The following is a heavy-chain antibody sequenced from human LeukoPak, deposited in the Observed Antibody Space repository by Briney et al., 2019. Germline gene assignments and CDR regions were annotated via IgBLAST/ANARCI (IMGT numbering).Heavy chain of an antibody. D-gene: IGHD6-13*01. Sequence: GGSLRLSCAASGFTFSSYSMNWVRQAPGKGLEWVSSISSSSSYIYYADSVKGRFTISRDNAKNSLYLQMNSLRAEDTAVYYCASMAALGYYYYYMDVWGKGTTVTVSS. CDR1: GFTFSSYS. V-gene: IGHV3-21*01. J-gene: IGHJ6*03. CDR3: ASMAALGYYYYYMDV. CDR2: ISSSSSYI.